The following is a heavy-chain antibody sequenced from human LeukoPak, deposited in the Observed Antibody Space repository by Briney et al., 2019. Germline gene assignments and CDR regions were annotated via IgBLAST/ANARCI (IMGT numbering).Heavy chain of an antibody. J-gene: IGHJ3*02. CDR3: AREAYYYDSSGYVHDAFDI. D-gene: IGHD3-22*01. Sequence: PGGSLRLSCAASGFTFSSYSMNWVRQAPGKGLEWVSSISSRSSYIYHADSVKGRFTISRDNAKNSLYLQMNSLRAEDTAVYYCAREAYYYDSSGYVHDAFDIWGQGTGVTVSS. CDR2: ISSRSSYI. CDR1: GFTFSSYS. V-gene: IGHV3-21*01.